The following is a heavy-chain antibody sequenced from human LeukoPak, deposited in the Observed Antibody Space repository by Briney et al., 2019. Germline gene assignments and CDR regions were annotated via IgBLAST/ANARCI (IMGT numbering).Heavy chain of an antibody. CDR2: ISAYNGTT. CDR3: ARVERYYYSSGYYP. V-gene: IGHV1-18*01. J-gene: IGHJ5*02. D-gene: IGHD3-22*01. Sequence: ASVKVSCKASDYRFASYGITWVRQAPGQGLEWMGWISAYNGTTNTAQKLQGRFTMTTDTSTDTAYMELRSLTSDDTAVYYCARVERYYYSSGYYPWGQGTLVTVSS. CDR1: DYRFASYG.